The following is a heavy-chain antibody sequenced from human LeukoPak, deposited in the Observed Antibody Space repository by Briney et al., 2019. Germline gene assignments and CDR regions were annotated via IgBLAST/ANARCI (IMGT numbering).Heavy chain of an antibody. CDR2: ISGSGGST. D-gene: IGHD5-12*01. V-gene: IGHV3-23*01. CDR3: AKDRPKRGYSGYDPGDY. Sequence: GESLKISCAASGFTFSSYAMSWVRQAPGKGLEWVSAISGSGGSTYYADSVKGRFTISRDDSKNTLYLQMNSLRAEDTAVYYCAKDRPKRGYSGYDPGDYWGQGTLVTVSS. CDR1: GFTFSSYA. J-gene: IGHJ4*02.